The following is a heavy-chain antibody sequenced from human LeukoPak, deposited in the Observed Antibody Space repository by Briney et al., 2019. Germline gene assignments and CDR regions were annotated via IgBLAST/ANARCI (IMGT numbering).Heavy chain of an antibody. V-gene: IGHV3-7*01. J-gene: IGHJ6*03. CDR3: ARSFYGHDPYYCYMDV. Sequence: GGSLSLSCAASEFTLRNYWMSWVRQAPGKGLEWVATIKEDGSEKYYVDSAKGRFTISRENAKNSLYLQMNSLRAEDTAVYYCARSFYGHDPYYCYMDVWGKGTTVTVSS. D-gene: IGHD2-2*01. CDR2: IKEDGSEK. CDR1: EFTLRNYW.